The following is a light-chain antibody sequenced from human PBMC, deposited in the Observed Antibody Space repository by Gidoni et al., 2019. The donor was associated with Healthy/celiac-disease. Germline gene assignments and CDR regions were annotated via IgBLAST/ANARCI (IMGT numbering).Light chain of an antibody. V-gene: IGKV1-39*01. Sequence: QLTLHQPSLSASVGDRVTITCRASQSISSYLNWYQQKPGKAPNLLIYDASNLQSGVPSRFRVSCSGTDVTHTSSSLQLEDFAFFYYQKGYSTPSCTFGPGTKVDIK. CDR1: QSISSY. J-gene: IGKJ3*01. CDR3: QKGYSTPSCT. CDR2: DAS.